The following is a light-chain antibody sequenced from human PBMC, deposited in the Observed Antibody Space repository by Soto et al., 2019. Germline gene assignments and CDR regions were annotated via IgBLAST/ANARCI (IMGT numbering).Light chain of an antibody. J-gene: IGKJ1*01. CDR1: QGISSY. CDR3: QQYHRYST. CDR2: AAS. Sequence: AIRMTQSPSSLSASTGDRVTITCRASQGISSYLAWYQQKPGKAPKLLIYAASTLQSGVPSRFSGSGSGTDFTLSISSLQPEDFATYYCQQYHRYSTFGQGTKVDIK. V-gene: IGKV1-8*01.